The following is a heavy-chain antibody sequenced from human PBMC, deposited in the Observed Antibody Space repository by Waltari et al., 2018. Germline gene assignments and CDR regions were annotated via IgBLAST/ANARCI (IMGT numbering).Heavy chain of an antibody. V-gene: IGHV3-30-3*01. D-gene: IGHD3-3*01. J-gene: IGHJ3*02. CDR2: ISYDGSNK. CDR3: ARVLRFLEWFDI. Sequence: QVQLVESGGGVVQPGRSLRLSCAASGFPFSSYAMHWVRQAPGKGLEWVAVISYDGSNKYYADSVKGRFTISRDNSKNTLYLQMNSLRAEDTAVYYCARVLRFLEWFDIWGQGTMVTVSS. CDR1: GFPFSSYA.